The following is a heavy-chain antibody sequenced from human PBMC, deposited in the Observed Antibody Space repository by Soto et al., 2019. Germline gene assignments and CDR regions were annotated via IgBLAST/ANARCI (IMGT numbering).Heavy chain of an antibody. Sequence: QVQLVQSGAEVKKPVASVKVSCKASGYIFIHYYIHWVRQAPGQGLEWMAIINPNGGSTNNAQKFQGRVTVTRDTTTSTASMELNSLGSDDEAVYLCSRSRVQGEFWCQGTRVTVTS. J-gene: IGHJ4*02. CDR3: SRSRVQGEF. CDR1: GYIFIHYY. D-gene: IGHD2-21*01. V-gene: IGHV1-46*01. CDR2: INPNGGST.